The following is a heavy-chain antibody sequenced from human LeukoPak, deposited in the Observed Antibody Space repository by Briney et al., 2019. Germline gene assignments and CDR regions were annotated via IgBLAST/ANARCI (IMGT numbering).Heavy chain of an antibody. V-gene: IGHV1-69*02. CDR2: IIPILGIA. CDR3: ARGRQVAVAGTLDY. CDR1: GGTFSSYT. D-gene: IGHD6-19*01. Sequence: GASVKVSCKASGGTFSSYTISWVRQAPGQGLEWMGRIIPILGIANYAQKFQGRVTITVDKSTSTAYMELSSLRSEDTAVYYCARGRQVAVAGTLDYWGQGTLVTVSS. J-gene: IGHJ4*02.